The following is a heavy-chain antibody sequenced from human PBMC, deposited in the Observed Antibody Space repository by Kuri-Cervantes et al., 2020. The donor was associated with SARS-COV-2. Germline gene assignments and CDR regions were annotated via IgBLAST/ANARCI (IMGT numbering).Heavy chain of an antibody. D-gene: IGHD3-3*01. CDR3: ARHVLYQEVGSSTVYSMDV. V-gene: IGHV3-11*03. CDR2: ISSSSTYI. Sequence: GGSLRLSCAASRFTFSDFYMTWIRQAPGKGLEWVSYISSSSTYIYYADFVKGRFTITRDNAKNSLSLEMNSLRAEDTAVYYCARHVLYQEVGSSTVYSMDVWGQGTTVTVSS. J-gene: IGHJ6*02. CDR1: RFTFSDFY.